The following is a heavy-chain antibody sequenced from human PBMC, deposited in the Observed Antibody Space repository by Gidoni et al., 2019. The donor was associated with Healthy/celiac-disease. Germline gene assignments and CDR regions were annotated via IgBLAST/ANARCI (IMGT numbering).Heavy chain of an antibody. CDR1: VGSIRSSSYY. CDR2: IYYSGST. Sequence: QLQLQESGPGLVKPSETLSLTVTVSVGSIRSSSYYWGWIRQPPGKGLECIGSIYYSGSTYYNPYLKSRVTISVDTSKNQFSLKLSSVTAADTAVYYCARSIAARWVFDYWGKGTLVTVSS. J-gene: IGHJ4*02. D-gene: IGHD6-6*01. CDR3: ARSIAARWVFDY. V-gene: IGHV4-39*01.